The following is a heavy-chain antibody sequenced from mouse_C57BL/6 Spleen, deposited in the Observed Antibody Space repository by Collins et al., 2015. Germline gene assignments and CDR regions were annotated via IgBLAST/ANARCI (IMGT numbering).Heavy chain of an antibody. V-gene: IGHV9-3-1*01. D-gene: IGHD1-1*01. CDR1: GYTFTNYG. Sequence: QIQLVQSGPELKKPGETVKISCKASGYTFTNYGMNWVKQAPGKGLKWMGWINTYTGEPTYADDFKGRFAFSLETSASTAYLQINNLKNEDTATYFCARWAYYYGSSYWYFDVWGAGTTVTVSS. CDR3: ARWAYYYGSSYWYFDV. CDR2: INTYTGEP. J-gene: IGHJ1*01.